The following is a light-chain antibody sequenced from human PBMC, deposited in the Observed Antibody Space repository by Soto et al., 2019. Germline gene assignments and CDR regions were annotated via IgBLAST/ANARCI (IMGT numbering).Light chain of an antibody. Sequence: IQLTQSPSSLSASVGDRVTITCRASQGISSYLAWYQQKPGKAPKLLIYAASTLQSGVPSRFSGSGSGTDFTLIISSLQPEDFATYYCQQLNSYPPWTFGQGTKVEIK. V-gene: IGKV1-9*01. CDR2: AAS. CDR1: QGISSY. J-gene: IGKJ1*01. CDR3: QQLNSYPPWT.